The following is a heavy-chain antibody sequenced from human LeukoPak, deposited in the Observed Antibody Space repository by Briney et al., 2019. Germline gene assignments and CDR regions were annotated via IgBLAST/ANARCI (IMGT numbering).Heavy chain of an antibody. CDR3: AKDRVYYYDSSGYQPDY. V-gene: IGHV3-23*01. D-gene: IGHD3-22*01. CDR2: ISGSGSTT. Sequence: GGSLRLSCAASGFTFSSHAMTWVRQAPGKGLEWVSSISGSGSTTYYADSVKGRFTISRDNSKNTLYLQMNSLRAEDTAVYYCAKDRVYYYDSSGYQPDYWGQGTLVTVSS. CDR1: GFTFSSHA. J-gene: IGHJ4*02.